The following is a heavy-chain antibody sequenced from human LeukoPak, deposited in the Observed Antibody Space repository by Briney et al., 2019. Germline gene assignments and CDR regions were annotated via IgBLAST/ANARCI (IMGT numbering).Heavy chain of an antibody. J-gene: IGHJ4*02. D-gene: IGHD3-10*01. V-gene: IGHV3-33*01. Sequence: GGSLRLSCAASRFTFSNYGMHWVRQAPGKGLEWVAVMWYDGGSQYYADPVKGRFTISRENSKNTLYLQMNSLRAEDTAVYYCGRDSSYGVDYWGQGTLVTVSS. CDR2: MWYDGGSQ. CDR1: RFTFSNYG. CDR3: GRDSSYGVDY.